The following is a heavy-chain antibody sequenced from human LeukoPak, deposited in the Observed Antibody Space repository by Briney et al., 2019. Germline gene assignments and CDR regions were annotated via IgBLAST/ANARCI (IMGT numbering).Heavy chain of an antibody. J-gene: IGHJ4*02. D-gene: IGHD5-18*01. CDR1: GFTFSAYA. CDR3: AKYSPSLRDHFDY. CDR2: ITTSGAST. Sequence: GGSLRLSCVASGFTFSAYAMTWVRQAPGRGLEWVSTITTSGASTFYADSVKGRFTISRDNSKSALYLQMNSLRAEDTAIYYCAKYSPSLRDHFDYWGQGTLVTVSS. V-gene: IGHV3-23*01.